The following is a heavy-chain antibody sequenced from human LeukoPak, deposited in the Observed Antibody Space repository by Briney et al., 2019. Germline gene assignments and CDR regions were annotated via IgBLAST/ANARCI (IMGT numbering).Heavy chain of an antibody. CDR2: IKQDGSEK. V-gene: IGHV3-7*01. CDR1: GFIFSTHW. J-gene: IGHJ4*02. CDR3: VRYRDGEYDF. Sequence: GGSLRLSCAGSGFIFSTHWMIWVRQAPGKGLEWVANIKQDGSEKYYVDSVKGRFTISRDNTKSSMYLEMNSLRAEDTAVYYCVRYRDGEYDFWGQATLVTFSS. D-gene: IGHD4-17*01.